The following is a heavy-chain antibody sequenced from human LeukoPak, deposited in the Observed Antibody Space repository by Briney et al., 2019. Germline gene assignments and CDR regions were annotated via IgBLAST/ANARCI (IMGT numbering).Heavy chain of an antibody. V-gene: IGHV1-3*01. J-gene: IGHJ4*02. CDR2: INAGNGNT. Sequence: ASVKVSCKASGYTITSYAMHWVRQAPGQRLEWMGWINAGNGNTKYSQKFQGRVTITRDTSASTAYMELSSLRSEDTAVYYCAREAQIAVQFDYWGQGTLVTVSS. CDR1: GYTITSYA. D-gene: IGHD6-19*01. CDR3: AREAQIAVQFDY.